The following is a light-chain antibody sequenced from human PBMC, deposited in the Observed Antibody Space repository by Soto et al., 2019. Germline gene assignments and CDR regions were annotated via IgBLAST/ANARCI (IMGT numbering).Light chain of an antibody. CDR1: QSVSSY. V-gene: IGKV3-11*01. CDR3: QQRSNWPPGVYT. CDR2: DAS. J-gene: IGKJ2*01. Sequence: EIVLTQSPATLSLSPGERATLSCRASQSVSSYLAWYQQKPGQAPRLLIYDASNRATGIPARFSGSGSGTDFTLTISSLEPEDFAVYYCQQRSNWPPGVYTGGQGTKLEIK.